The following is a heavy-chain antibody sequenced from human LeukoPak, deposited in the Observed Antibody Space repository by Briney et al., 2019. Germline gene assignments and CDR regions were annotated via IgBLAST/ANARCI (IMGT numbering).Heavy chain of an antibody. V-gene: IGHV4-34*01. CDR2: IKHSGST. CDR1: GGSFSGYY. Sequence: SETLSLTCAVYGGSFSGYYWSWIRQPPRKGLEWIGEIKHSGSTNYNPSLKSRVTISVDTSKNQISLKVTSVTAADTAVYFCARGEIVGGFNPWGQGTLVTVSS. D-gene: IGHD3-16*01. J-gene: IGHJ5*02. CDR3: ARGEIVGGFNP.